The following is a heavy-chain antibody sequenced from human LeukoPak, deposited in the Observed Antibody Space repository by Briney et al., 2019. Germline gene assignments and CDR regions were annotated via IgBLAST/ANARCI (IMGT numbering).Heavy chain of an antibody. CDR1: GYTFTSYA. CDR3: ARAYQRLGGLSFPDQ. CDR2: INPNTGNP. Sequence: GASVKVSCKASGYTFTSYAMSWVRQAPGHGLEWMGWINPNTGNPTYAQGFTGRFVFSLDTSVSTTYLQISSLKAEDTAVYYCARAYQRLGGLSFPDQWGQGTLVSVSS. J-gene: IGHJ5*02. D-gene: IGHD3-16*02. V-gene: IGHV7-4-1*02.